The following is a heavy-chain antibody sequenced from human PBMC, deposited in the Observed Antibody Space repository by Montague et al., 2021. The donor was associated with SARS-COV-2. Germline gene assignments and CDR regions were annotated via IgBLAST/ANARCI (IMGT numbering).Heavy chain of an antibody. J-gene: IGHJ6*02. D-gene: IGHD6-19*01. CDR1: GFTFSSYG. CDR2: IWYDGSNK. CDR3: AREGSGYSSGWYGYYYYGMDV. Sequence: SLRLSCAASGFTFSSYGMHWVRQAPGKGLEWVAVIWYDGSNKYYADSVKGRFTIPRDNSKNTLYLQMNSLRAEDTAVYYCAREGSGYSSGWYGYYYYGMDVWGQGTTVTVSS. V-gene: IGHV3-33*01.